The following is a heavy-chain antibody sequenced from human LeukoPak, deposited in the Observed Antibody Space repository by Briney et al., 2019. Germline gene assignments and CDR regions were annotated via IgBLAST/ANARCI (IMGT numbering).Heavy chain of an antibody. CDR1: GFTFSSYS. V-gene: IGHV3-21*01. CDR2: ISSRSSYI. J-gene: IGHJ4*02. Sequence: GGSLRLSCAASGFTFSSYSINWVRQAPGKGLEWVSSISSRSSYISYADSVKGRFTISRDNAKNSLYLQMNSLRAEDTAVYYCARWFSTGRGFFDYWGQGILVTVSS. D-gene: IGHD6-19*01. CDR3: ARWFSTGRGFFDY.